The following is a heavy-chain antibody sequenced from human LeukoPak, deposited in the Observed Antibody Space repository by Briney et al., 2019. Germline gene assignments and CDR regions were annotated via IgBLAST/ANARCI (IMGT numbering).Heavy chain of an antibody. D-gene: IGHD3-10*01. CDR2: VSAYNGNT. CDR1: GYTFTSYG. J-gene: IGHJ4*02. V-gene: IGHV1-18*01. CDR3: ARVGFEAYYYGSGSYDY. Sequence: GASVKVSCKASGYTFTSYGISWVRQAPGQGLEWMGWVSAYNGNTNYAQKLQGRVTMTTDTSTSTAYMELRSLRSDDTAVYYCARVGFEAYYYGSGSYDYWGQGTLVTVSS.